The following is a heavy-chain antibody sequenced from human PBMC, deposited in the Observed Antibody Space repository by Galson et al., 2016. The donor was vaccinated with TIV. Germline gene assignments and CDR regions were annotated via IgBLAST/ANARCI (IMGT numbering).Heavy chain of an antibody. CDR1: GGTLSSYA. J-gene: IGHJ4*02. CDR2: IMPILGIK. V-gene: IGHV1-69*10. D-gene: IGHD6-19*01. Sequence: SVKVSCKASGGTLSSYAVSWVRQAPGQGLEWMGGIMPILGIKNYAQKFQGRVTIIADESTSTVSMELSSLRSEDTAVYYCASSASSGWYVAVDYWVQGTLVTVSS. CDR3: ASSASSGWYVAVDY.